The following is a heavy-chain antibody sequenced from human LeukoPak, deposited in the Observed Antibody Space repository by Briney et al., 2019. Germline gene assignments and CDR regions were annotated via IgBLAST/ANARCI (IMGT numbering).Heavy chain of an antibody. CDR1: GFTFSSYA. D-gene: IGHD3-3*01. Sequence: GGSLRLSCAASGFTFSSYAMSWVRLAPGKGLEWVSTISSSGGSTYYADSVKGRFTISRDNSKNTLYLQMNSLRAEDTAVYYCAKDYVTIFGVPNEAYWGQGTLVTVSS. CDR3: AKDYVTIFGVPNEAY. J-gene: IGHJ4*02. V-gene: IGHV3-23*01. CDR2: ISSSGGST.